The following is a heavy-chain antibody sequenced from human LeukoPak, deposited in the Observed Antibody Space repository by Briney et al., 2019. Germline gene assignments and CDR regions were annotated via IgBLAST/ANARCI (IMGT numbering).Heavy chain of an antibody. J-gene: IGHJ6*02. CDR2: ISYGGSNK. CDR1: GFTFSSYA. D-gene: IGHD6-13*01. V-gene: IGHV3-30-3*01. CDR3: ARRRIAGYYYYGMDV. Sequence: GGSLRLSCAASGFTFSSYAMHWVRQAPGKGLEWVAVISYGGSNKYYADSVKGRFTISRDNSKNTLYLQMNSLRAEDTAVYYCARRRIAGYYYYGMDVWGQGTTVTVSS.